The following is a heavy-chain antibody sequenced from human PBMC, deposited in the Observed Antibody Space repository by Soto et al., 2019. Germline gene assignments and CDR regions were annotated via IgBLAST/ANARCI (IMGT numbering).Heavy chain of an antibody. CDR2: IYYSGST. Sequence: QLQLQESGPGLVKPSETLSLTCTVSGGSISSSSYFWGWIRQPPGKGVECIGSIYYSGSTYYNPAIGHRVTISVDTSNNLFSLKLASVTVEDGAMYYCARRPSDVSFDPWGQGTLVTVSS. D-gene: IGHD3-16*01. J-gene: IGHJ5*02. CDR1: GGSISSSSYF. V-gene: IGHV4-39*01. CDR3: ARRPSDVSFDP.